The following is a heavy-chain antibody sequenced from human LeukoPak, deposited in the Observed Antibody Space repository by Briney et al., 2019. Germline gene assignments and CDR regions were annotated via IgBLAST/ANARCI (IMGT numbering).Heavy chain of an antibody. CDR3: ARVGGYCSSTSCYRYFDY. Sequence: PGGSMRLSCAASGFTFSSYWMHWVRQAPGKGLVWVSRINSDGSSTSYADSVKGRFTISRDHAKNTLYLQMNSLRAEDTAVYYCARVGGYCSSTSCYRYFDYWGQGTLVTVSS. CDR2: INSDGSST. V-gene: IGHV3-74*01. J-gene: IGHJ4*02. CDR1: GFTFSSYW. D-gene: IGHD2-2*02.